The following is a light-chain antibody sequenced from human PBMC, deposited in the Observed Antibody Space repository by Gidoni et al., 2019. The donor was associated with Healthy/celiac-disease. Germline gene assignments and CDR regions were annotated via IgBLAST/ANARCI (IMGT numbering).Light chain of an antibody. Sequence: SSELTQDPAVSVALGQTVRITCQGDSLRSYYASWYQQKPGQAPVLVIYGKNNRPSGNPKRFPGSSSGKPASLTINGAQAEDEADYYCNSRDSSGNHLGVFGGGTKLTVL. CDR2: GKN. CDR3: NSRDSSGNHLGV. J-gene: IGLJ2*01. V-gene: IGLV3-19*01. CDR1: SLRSYY.